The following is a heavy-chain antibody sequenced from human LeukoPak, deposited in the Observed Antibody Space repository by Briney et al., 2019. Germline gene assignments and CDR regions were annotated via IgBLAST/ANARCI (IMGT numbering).Heavy chain of an antibody. CDR3: ARTTVVTHDAFDI. Sequence: SETLSLTCTVSGGSISSYYWSWIRQPPGKGLEWIGYIYYSGSTNYNPSLKSRVTISVDTSKNQFSLKLSSVTAADTAVYYCARTTVVTHDAFDIWGQGTMVTVSS. CDR1: GGSISSYY. D-gene: IGHD4-23*01. J-gene: IGHJ3*02. V-gene: IGHV4-59*08. CDR2: IYYSGST.